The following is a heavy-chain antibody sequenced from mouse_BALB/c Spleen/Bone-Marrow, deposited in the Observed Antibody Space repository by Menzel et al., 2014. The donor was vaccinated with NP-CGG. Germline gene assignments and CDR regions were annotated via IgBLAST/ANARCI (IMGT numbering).Heavy chain of an antibody. CDR1: GFTFSTFG. V-gene: IGHV5-17*02. CDR3: ARKGNFHYYGYYDMDY. Sequence: EVQRVESGGGLAQPGGSRKLSCAASGFTFSTFGMHWVHQAPEKGLEWIAYISSGSSTIYYADTVKGRFTIPRDNPKNTLFLQMTSLRSEDTAMYYCARKGNFHYYGYYDMDYWGQGTSVTVSS. J-gene: IGHJ4*01. D-gene: IGHD1-2*01. CDR2: ISSGSSTI.